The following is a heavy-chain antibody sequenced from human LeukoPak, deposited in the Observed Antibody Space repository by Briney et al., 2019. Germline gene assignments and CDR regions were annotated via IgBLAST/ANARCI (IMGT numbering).Heavy chain of an antibody. V-gene: IGHV1-24*01. J-gene: IGHJ5*02. CDR2: FDPEDGET. CDR1: AYTLTELS. Sequence: ASVKVSCKVSAYTLTELSMHWVRQAPGKGLEWMGGFDPEDGETIYAQKFQGRVTMTEDTSTDTAYMELSSLRSEDTAVYYCATRGSSRIAAAHWFDPWGQGTLVTVSS. D-gene: IGHD6-13*01. CDR3: ATRGSSRIAAAHWFDP.